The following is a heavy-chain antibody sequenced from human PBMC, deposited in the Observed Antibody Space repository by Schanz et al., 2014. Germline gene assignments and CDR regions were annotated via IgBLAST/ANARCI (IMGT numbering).Heavy chain of an antibody. CDR3: AKTPREYCNYDNCPNWFDS. J-gene: IGHJ5*01. CDR2: ISGSSRTI. CDR1: GFGFSSYS. Sequence: EVHLLESGGGLVEPGGSLRLSCLASGFGFSSYSMNWVRQAPGKGLEWVSYISGSSRTIYYADSVKGRFTISRDNSKNTLYLQMNSLRAEDTAVYYCAKTPREYCNYDNCPNWFDSWGQGTLVTASS. D-gene: IGHD2-15*01. V-gene: IGHV3-48*01.